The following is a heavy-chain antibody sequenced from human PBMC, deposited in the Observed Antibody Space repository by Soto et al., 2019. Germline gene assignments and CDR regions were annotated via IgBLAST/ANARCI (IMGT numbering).Heavy chain of an antibody. CDR1: GASLSGYY. CDR2: IYATGST. Sequence: QVVLQESGPGVVKPSDTLSLTCTVSGASLSGYYWSWIRQPPGKGLEWIGRIYATGSTDYNPSLKSRITMSVDMSKNQFSLKVGSVTAADTAVYYCASSSLYGMDVWGQGTTVTVSS. CDR3: ASSSLYGMDV. J-gene: IGHJ6*02. V-gene: IGHV4-4*07.